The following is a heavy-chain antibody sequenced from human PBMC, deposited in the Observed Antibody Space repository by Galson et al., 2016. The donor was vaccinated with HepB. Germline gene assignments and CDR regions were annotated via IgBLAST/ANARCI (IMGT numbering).Heavy chain of an antibody. V-gene: IGHV3-7*03. D-gene: IGHD6-13*01. J-gene: IGHJ5*01. CDR3: VRAVRTDYSGSWWDS. CDR2: THKDGNTK. CDR1: GFAFDDYW. Sequence: SLRLSCAASGFAFDDYWMSWVRQGPVKGLEWVANTHKDGNTKAYVGSVQGRFTISRDNAERSVSLQMDGLRPEDTAVYYCVRAVRTDYSGSWWDSWGQGTLVTVSS.